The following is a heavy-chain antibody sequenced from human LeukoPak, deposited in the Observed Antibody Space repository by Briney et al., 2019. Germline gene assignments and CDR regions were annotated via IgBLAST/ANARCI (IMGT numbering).Heavy chain of an antibody. V-gene: IGHV1-18*01. J-gene: IGHJ4*02. CDR1: GYTFTSYG. Sequence: ASVKVSCKASGYTFTSYGISWVRQAPGQGLEWMGWISAYNGNTNYAQKLQGRVTMTTDTSTSTAYMELRGLRSDDTAVYYCARGYYDFWSGYSFDYWGQGTLVTVSS. D-gene: IGHD3-3*01. CDR2: ISAYNGNT. CDR3: ARGYYDFWSGYSFDY.